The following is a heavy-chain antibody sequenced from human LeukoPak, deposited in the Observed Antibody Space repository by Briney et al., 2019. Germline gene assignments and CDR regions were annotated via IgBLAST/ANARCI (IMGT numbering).Heavy chain of an antibody. D-gene: IGHD5-18*01. CDR3: ATAGIQLWSTYYYGMDV. CDR1: GYTLTELS. V-gene: IGHV1-24*01. CDR2: FDPEDGET. J-gene: IGHJ6*02. Sequence: ASVKVSCKVSGYTLTELSMHRVRQAPGKGLEWMGGFDPEDGETIYAQKFQGRVTMTEDTSTDTAYMELSSLRSEDTAVYYCATAGIQLWSTYYYGMDVWGQGTTVTVSS.